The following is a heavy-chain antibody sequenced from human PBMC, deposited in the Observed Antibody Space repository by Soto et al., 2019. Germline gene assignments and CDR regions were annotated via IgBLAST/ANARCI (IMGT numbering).Heavy chain of an antibody. Sequence: GESLKISCKGVGYKFGSAWIGWVRQMPGKGLEWMGIIKPGTSDIRYSPSCRGHVAISADEAVSTAYLQWSSLKASDTAMYYCARQLSHICDSWGQGTLVTVSS. D-gene: IGHD3-3*02. CDR1: GYKFGSAW. CDR3: ARQLSHICDS. CDR2: IKPGTSDI. V-gene: IGHV5-51*01. J-gene: IGHJ4*02.